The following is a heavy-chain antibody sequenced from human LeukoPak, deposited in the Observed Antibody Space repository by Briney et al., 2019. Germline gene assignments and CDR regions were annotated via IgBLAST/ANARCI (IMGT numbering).Heavy chain of an antibody. Sequence: SETLSLTCAVYDGSFNGYYWSWIRQPPGKGLEWIGEIKHSGSTKYNPPLKSRVTISVDKSKNQFSLKLKSVTAADTAVYYCAGSRPSDAFDIWGQGTMVTVSS. J-gene: IGHJ3*02. D-gene: IGHD6-6*01. CDR1: DGSFNGYY. V-gene: IGHV4-34*01. CDR2: IKHSGST. CDR3: AGSRPSDAFDI.